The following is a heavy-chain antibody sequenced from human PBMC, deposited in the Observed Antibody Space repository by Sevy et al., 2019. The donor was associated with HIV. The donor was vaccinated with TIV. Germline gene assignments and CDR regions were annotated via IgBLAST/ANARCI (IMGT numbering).Heavy chain of an antibody. J-gene: IGHJ4*02. Sequence: GSLRLSFAASGFTFSDSWMSWVRQAPEKWLEWVANIKQDGSKKYYVDSVKGRFIVSRDNAKKSLYLEMSSLRAEDTAVYYCARLKLHYDPYYFDLWGQGTLVTVSS. CDR2: IKQDGSKK. D-gene: IGHD3-16*01. V-gene: IGHV3-7*01. CDR3: ARLKLHYDPYYFDL. CDR1: GFTFSDSW.